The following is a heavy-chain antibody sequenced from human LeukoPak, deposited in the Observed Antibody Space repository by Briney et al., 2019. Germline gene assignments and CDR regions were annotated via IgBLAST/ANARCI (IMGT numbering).Heavy chain of an antibody. V-gene: IGHV3-30*18. Sequence: GGSLRLSCAASGFTFSSYGMHWVRQAPGKGLEWVAVVIYDGSNKYYADSVKGRFTISRDNSKNTLYLQMNSLRAEDTAVYYCAKDASPTVTTAYWYFDLWGRGTLVTVSS. CDR3: AKDASPTVTTAYWYFDL. J-gene: IGHJ2*01. CDR1: GFTFSSYG. D-gene: IGHD4-17*01. CDR2: VIYDGSNK.